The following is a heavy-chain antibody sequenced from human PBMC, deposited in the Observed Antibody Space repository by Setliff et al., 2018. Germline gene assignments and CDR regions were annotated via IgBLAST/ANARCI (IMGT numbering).Heavy chain of an antibody. CDR2: INPNSGGT. Sequence: ASVKVSCKASGYTFSGYYMHWVRQAPGKGLEWMGRINPNSGGTNYAQKFQGRVTMTRNTSIITAYMELSSLSPEDTAVYYCARNPWFDPWGQGTLVTVSS. V-gene: IGHV1-2*06. CDR1: GYTFSGYY. CDR3: ARNPWFDP. J-gene: IGHJ5*02.